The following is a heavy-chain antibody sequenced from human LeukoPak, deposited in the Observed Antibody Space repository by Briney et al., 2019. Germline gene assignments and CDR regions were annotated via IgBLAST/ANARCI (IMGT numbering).Heavy chain of an antibody. D-gene: IGHD2-2*01. CDR3: VLVVPADSYFDY. CDR1: GFTFSSYS. V-gene: IGHV3-21*01. J-gene: IGHJ4*02. Sequence: GGSLRLSCAASGFTFSSYSMNWVRPAPGKGLEWVSSISSSSRYIYYADSVKGRFTITSDNAKNSMYLQMNSLRAEDTAVYYCVLVVPADSYFDYWGQGTLVTVSS. CDR2: ISSSSRYI.